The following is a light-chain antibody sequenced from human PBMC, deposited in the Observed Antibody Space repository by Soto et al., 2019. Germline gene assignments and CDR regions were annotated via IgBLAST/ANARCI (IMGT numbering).Light chain of an antibody. CDR2: RAS. V-gene: IGKV3-15*01. CDR3: QQRSNWPIT. J-gene: IGKJ5*01. CDR1: QTIYSN. Sequence: IVMTQSPATLSVSPGDTASLSCRAGQTIYSNVAWYQQRPGQAPRLIIYRASSRATGVPARFSGSGSGTEFTLTISSLQSEDFAVYYCQQRSNWPITFGQGTRLEIK.